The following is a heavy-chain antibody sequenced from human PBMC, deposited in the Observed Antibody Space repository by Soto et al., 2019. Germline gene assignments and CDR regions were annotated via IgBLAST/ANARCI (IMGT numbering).Heavy chain of an antibody. J-gene: IGHJ5*02. V-gene: IGHV6-1*01. Sequence: PSETLSLTCAISGDSVFSNTAAWNWIRQSPSRGLEWLGRTYYRSKWYNDYAVTVKSRIAINPDTSKNQLSLHLNSVTPDDTALYYCVRDVGFDFDPWGQGTQVTVSS. CDR1: GDSVFSNTAA. CDR3: VRDVGFDFDP. D-gene: IGHD3-3*01. CDR2: TYYRSKWYN.